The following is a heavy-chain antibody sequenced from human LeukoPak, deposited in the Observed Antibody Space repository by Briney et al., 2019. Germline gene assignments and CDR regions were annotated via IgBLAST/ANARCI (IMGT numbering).Heavy chain of an antibody. D-gene: IGHD6-13*01. CDR3: AKDRIAAAWNDAFDI. CDR1: GFTFSNFA. J-gene: IGHJ3*02. V-gene: IGHV3-23*01. CDR2: ISGSGGST. Sequence: GGSLRLSCAASGFTFSNFAMAWVRQTPGKGLEWVSAISGSGGSTYYADSVKGRFTISRDNSKNTLYLQMNSLRAEDTAVYYCAKDRIAAAWNDAFDIWGQGTMVTVSS.